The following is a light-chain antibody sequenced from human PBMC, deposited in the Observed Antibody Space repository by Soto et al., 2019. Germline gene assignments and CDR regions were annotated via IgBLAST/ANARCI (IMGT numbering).Light chain of an antibody. CDR3: CSYAGTYTYV. CDR1: SSDIGGYNY. V-gene: IGLV2-11*01. CDR2: DVS. J-gene: IGLJ1*01. Sequence: QSALTQPRSVSGSPGQSVAISCTGTSSDIGGYNYVSWFQQHPGKAPKLMIYDVSKLPSGVPDRFSGSKSGNTASLTISGLQAEYDADYYCCSYAGTYTYVFGTGTKLTVL.